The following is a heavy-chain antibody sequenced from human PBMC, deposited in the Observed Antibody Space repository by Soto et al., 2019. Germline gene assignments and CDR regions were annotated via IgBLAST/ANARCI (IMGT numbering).Heavy chain of an antibody. J-gene: IGHJ4*02. CDR1: GFTFSSYS. CDR3: ARDPEVSVVVPAAIGREDY. Sequence: GGSLRLSCAASGFTFSSYSMNWVRQAPGKGLEWVSSISSSSSYIYYADSVKGRFTISRDNAKNSRYLQMNSLRAEDTAVYYCARDPEVSVVVPAAIGREDYWGQGTLVTVSS. D-gene: IGHD2-2*01. V-gene: IGHV3-21*01. CDR2: ISSSSSYI.